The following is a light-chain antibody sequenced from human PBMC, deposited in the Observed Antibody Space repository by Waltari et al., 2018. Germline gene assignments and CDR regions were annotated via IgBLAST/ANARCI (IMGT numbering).Light chain of an antibody. Sequence: QTVVTQEPSLSVSPGGTVTPTCALSSGLLFTTSLHPWYQQTPGQAPRTLVYKANARSSGVPDRFSGSILGNTAALTITGAQADDESDYYCALYMGSGIWGFGGGTRLTVL. CDR1: SGLLFTTSL. V-gene: IGLV8-61*01. J-gene: IGLJ3*02. CDR3: ALYMGSGIWG. CDR2: KAN.